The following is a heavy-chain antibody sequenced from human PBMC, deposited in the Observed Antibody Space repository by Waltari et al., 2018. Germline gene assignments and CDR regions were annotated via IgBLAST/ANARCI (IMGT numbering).Heavy chain of an antibody. D-gene: IGHD6-19*01. Sequence: QVQLQQWGAGLLKPSETLSLTCAVYGGSFSGYYWSWIRQPPGKGLEGIGEINHSGSTNYNPSLKSRVTISVDTSKNQFSLKLSSVTAADTAVYYCARLSNSSGWYGMDVWGQGTTVTVSS. CDR2: INHSGST. J-gene: IGHJ6*02. CDR3: ARLSNSSGWYGMDV. V-gene: IGHV4-34*01. CDR1: GGSFSGYY.